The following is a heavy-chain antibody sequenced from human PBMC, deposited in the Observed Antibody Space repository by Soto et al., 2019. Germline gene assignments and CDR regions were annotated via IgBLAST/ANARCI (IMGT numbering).Heavy chain of an antibody. CDR2: ISYDGSGK. Sequence: GGSQRLSCVASGFPFSSYFIHWVRQAPGKGLEWVAVISYDGSGKYYADSVKGRFTISRDNSKNTLFLQMNSLRAEDTAMYYCAKGYESYYYYYYGLDVWGQGTTVTVSS. J-gene: IGHJ6*02. D-gene: IGHD1-26*01. V-gene: IGHV3-30*18. CDR3: AKGYESYYYYYYGLDV. CDR1: GFPFSSYF.